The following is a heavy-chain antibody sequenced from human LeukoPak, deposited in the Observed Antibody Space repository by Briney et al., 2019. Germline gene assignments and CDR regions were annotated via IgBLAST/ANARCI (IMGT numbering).Heavy chain of an antibody. D-gene: IGHD3-9*01. CDR2: ISGSGGST. Sequence: GGSLRLSCAASGFTFSSYAMSWVRQAPGKGLEWVSAISGSGGSTYYADSVKGRFTISRDNSKNTLYLQMNSLRAEDTAVYYCPKEVVLRYFDWLLIIPPLFDYWGQGTLVTVSS. CDR3: PKEVVLRYFDWLLIIPPLFDY. CDR1: GFTFSSYA. V-gene: IGHV3-23*01. J-gene: IGHJ4*02.